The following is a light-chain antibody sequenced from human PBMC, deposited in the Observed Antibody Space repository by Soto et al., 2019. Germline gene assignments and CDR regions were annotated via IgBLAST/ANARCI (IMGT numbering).Light chain of an antibody. CDR2: ATS. V-gene: IGKV3-15*01. Sequence: EIVMTQSPATLSVSPGERATLSCRASQSVGNNFAWYQQKPGQAPGLLIFATSTRATGVPGRFSGSGSGTEFTLTISSLQSEDFAVYYCQQYSDWPLTFGGGTKVEIE. CDR3: QQYSDWPLT. J-gene: IGKJ4*01. CDR1: QSVGNN.